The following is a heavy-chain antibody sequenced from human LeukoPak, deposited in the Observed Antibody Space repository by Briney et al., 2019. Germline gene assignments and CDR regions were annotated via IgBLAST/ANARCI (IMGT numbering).Heavy chain of an antibody. J-gene: IGHJ5*02. V-gene: IGHV4-59*01. CDR1: GVSISSNY. CDR2: IYYSGST. CDR3: AKDLLVRDWFDP. Sequence: SETLSLTCTVSGVSISSNYWSWIRQPPGKGLEWIGYIYYSGSTNYNPSLKSRVTISVDTSKNHFSLKLSSVTAEDTAVYYCAKDLLVRDWFDPWGQGTLVTVSS. D-gene: IGHD3-10*01.